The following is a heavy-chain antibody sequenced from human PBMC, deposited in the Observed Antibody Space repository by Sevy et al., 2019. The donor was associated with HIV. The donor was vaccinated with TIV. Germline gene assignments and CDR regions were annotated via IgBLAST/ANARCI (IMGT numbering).Heavy chain of an antibody. CDR1: GFTFSSYA. CDR3: AKVLGVLDSSSALDY. Sequence: GGSLRLSCAASGFTFSSYAMSWVRQAPGKGLEWVSAISGSGGSTYYADSVKGRLTISRDNSKNTLYLQMNSLRAEDTAVYYCAKVLGVLDSSSALDYWGQGTLVTVSS. CDR2: ISGSGGST. D-gene: IGHD6-6*01. V-gene: IGHV3-23*01. J-gene: IGHJ4*02.